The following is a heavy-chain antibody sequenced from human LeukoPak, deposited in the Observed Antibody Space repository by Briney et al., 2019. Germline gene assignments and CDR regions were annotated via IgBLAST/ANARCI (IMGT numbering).Heavy chain of an antibody. Sequence: GGSLRLSCAASGFIFSNYGMSWVRQAPGKGLEWVSAISGSGGSTYYADSVRGRFTISRDNSKNTLYLEMNSLRVEDTAVYYCATRSYFGGQGTLVTVSS. CDR1: GFIFSNYG. J-gene: IGHJ4*02. V-gene: IGHV3-23*01. D-gene: IGHD2/OR15-2a*01. CDR3: ATRSYF. CDR2: ISGSGGST.